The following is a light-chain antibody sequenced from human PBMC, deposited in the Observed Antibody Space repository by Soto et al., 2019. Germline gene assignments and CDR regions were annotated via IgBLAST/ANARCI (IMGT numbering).Light chain of an antibody. CDR3: QQRSNWPIT. J-gene: IGKJ5*01. CDR1: ESVSGN. Sequence: EIVMTQSPAALSVSPGERATLSCRASESVSGNLAWYQQTPGQAPRLLIYDASNRATGIPARFSGSGSGTDFTLTISSLEPEDFAVYYCQQRSNWPITFGQGTRLEIK. CDR2: DAS. V-gene: IGKV3-11*01.